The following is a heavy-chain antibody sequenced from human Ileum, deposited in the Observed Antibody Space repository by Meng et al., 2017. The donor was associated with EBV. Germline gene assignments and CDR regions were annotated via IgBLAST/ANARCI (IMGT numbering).Heavy chain of an antibody. CDR2: ISAYNGNT. Sequence: QIQVVQSGAGVKKPGDSVKVSCKASGYTFSNYGISWLRQAPGQGLEWMGWISAYNGNTNYAQNLQGRVTMTTDTSTGTAYMEVRSLRSDDTAVYYCARAGNGGSYYFTYWGQGTLVTVSS. V-gene: IGHV1-18*01. CDR1: GYTFSNYG. D-gene: IGHD1-26*01. CDR3: ARAGNGGSYYFTY. J-gene: IGHJ4*02.